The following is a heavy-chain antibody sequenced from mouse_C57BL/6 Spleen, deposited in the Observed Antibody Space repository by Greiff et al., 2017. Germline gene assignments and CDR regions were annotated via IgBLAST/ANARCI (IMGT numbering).Heavy chain of an antibody. Sequence: QVQLQQPGAELVKPGASVKLSCKASGYTFTSYWMQWVKQRPGQGLEWIGEIDPSDSYTNYNQKFKGKATLTVDTSSSTAYMQLSSLTSEDSAVYYCARAYYKAFDYWGQGTTLTVSS. CDR1: GYTFTSYW. CDR2: IDPSDSYT. V-gene: IGHV1-50*01. D-gene: IGHD2-12*01. J-gene: IGHJ2*01. CDR3: ARAYYKAFDY.